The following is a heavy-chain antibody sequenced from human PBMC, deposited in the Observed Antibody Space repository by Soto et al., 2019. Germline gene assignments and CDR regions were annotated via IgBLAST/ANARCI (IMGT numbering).Heavy chain of an antibody. Sequence: QVQLQESGPGLVKPSGTLSLTCAVSGGSVSNSNWWSWVRQPPGKGLEWVGEFYHTGNTNYNPSLKSRVTISVDKSKSQFSLKLSSLTAADTAVYYCARAGGIYGFDIWGQGTMVTVSS. CDR2: FYHTGNT. D-gene: IGHD1-26*01. CDR3: ARAGGIYGFDI. V-gene: IGHV4-4*02. J-gene: IGHJ3*02. CDR1: GGSVSNSNW.